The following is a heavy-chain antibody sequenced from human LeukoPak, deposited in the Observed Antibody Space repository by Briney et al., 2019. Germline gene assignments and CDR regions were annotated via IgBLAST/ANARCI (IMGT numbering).Heavy chain of an antibody. CDR3: ARELDSPGGDAFDI. J-gene: IGHJ3*02. CDR2: ISSSSSTI. CDR1: GFTFSSYS. V-gene: IGHV3-48*01. Sequence: PGGSLRLSCAASGFTFSSYSMNWVRQAPGKGLEWVSYISSSSSTIYYADSVKGRFTISRDNAKNSLYLQMNSLRAEDTAVYYCARELDSPGGDAFDIWGQGTMVTVSS. D-gene: IGHD2-2*03.